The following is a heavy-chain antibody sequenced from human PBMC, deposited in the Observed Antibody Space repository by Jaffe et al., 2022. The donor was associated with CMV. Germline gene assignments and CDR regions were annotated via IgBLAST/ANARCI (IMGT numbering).Heavy chain of an antibody. D-gene: IGHD2-15*01. CDR1: GFSFSDSW. Sequence: EVQLVESGGDLVQPGGSLRLSCAASGFSFSDSWMSWVRQSPRKGLEWVANIKKDGSEENYVDSVKGRFSISRDNDKNSLYLQMNSLRAEDTAVYYCVRDGYCSGGSCWFFDFWGLGTLVTVSS. V-gene: IGHV3-7*03. CDR3: VRDGYCSGGSCWFFDF. CDR2: IKKDGSEE. J-gene: IGHJ4*02.